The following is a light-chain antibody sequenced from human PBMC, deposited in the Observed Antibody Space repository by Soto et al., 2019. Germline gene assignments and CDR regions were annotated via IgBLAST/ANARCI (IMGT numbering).Light chain of an antibody. V-gene: IGLV1-40*01. CDR3: QSYDSSLSGWV. CDR1: GSNIGAGYD. CDR2: GNS. J-gene: IGLJ3*02. Sequence: QSVLTQPPSVSGAPGQRVTISCTGGGSNIGAGYDVHWYQQLPGTAPKLLIYGNSNRPSGVPDRFSGSKSGTSAYLAITGLQAEDEADYYCQSYDSSLSGWVFGGGTKLTVL.